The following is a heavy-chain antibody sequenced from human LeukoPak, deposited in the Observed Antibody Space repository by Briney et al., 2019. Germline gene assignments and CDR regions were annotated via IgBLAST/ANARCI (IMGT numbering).Heavy chain of an antibody. CDR2: MNPNSGNT. CDR3: ARPVDTAMDFDY. J-gene: IGHJ4*02. V-gene: IGHV1-8*01. CDR1: GYTFTSYD. D-gene: IGHD5-18*01. Sequence: GASVKVSCKASGYTFTSYDINWVRQATGQGLEWMGWMNPNSGNTGYAQKFQGRVTMTRNTSIGTAYMELSSLRSEDTAVYYCARPVDTAMDFDYWGQGTLVTVSS.